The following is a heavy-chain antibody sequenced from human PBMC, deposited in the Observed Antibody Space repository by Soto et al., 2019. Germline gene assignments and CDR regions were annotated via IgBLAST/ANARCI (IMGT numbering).Heavy chain of an antibody. D-gene: IGHD1-26*01. CDR1: GFTFSNFA. Sequence: VQLLESGGGLVQPGGSLRLSCAASGFTFSNFAMNWVRQAPGKGLEWVSAISGSGGSTYYAHSGKGRFTIPRDNCKNPLYLQMNSLRAEDTAVYYCAKDPVVGTRRAFDIWGQGTMVTVSS. CDR3: AKDPVVGTRRAFDI. V-gene: IGHV3-23*01. J-gene: IGHJ3*02. CDR2: ISGSGGST.